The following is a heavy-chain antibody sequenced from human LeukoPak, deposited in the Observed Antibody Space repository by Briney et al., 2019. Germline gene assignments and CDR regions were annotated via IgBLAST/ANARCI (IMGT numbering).Heavy chain of an antibody. CDR3: ARLIIVATNFDY. Sequence: RQXXXKXXEWVSYISSSSSYTNYADSVKGRFTISRDNAKNSLYLQMNSLRAEDTAVYYCARLIIVATNFDYWGQGTLVTVSS. V-gene: IGHV3-11*06. D-gene: IGHD3-16*01. CDR2: ISSSSSYT. J-gene: IGHJ4*02.